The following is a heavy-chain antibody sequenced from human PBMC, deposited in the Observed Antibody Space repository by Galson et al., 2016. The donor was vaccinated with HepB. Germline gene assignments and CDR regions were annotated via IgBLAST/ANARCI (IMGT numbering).Heavy chain of an antibody. CDR3: AKATEYSTSWYGFYYGMDV. CDR2: ISGNGDRT. Sequence: SLRLSCAASGFTFSSYAINWVRQAPGKGLERVTAISGNGDRTYYADSVKGRFTISRDNSKNTMYLQMNSLRAEDTAVYYCAKATEYSTSWYGFYYGMDVWGQGTTVTVSS. CDR1: GFTFSSYA. D-gene: IGHD6-13*01. V-gene: IGHV3-23*01. J-gene: IGHJ6*02.